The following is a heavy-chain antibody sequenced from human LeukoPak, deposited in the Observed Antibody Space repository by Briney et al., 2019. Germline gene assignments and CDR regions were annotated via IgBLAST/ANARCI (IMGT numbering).Heavy chain of an antibody. CDR2: INAGNGNT. Sequence: ASVKVSCTASGYTFTSYAMHWVRQAPGQRLEWMGWINAGNGNTKYSQKFQGRVTITRDTSASTAYMELSSLRSEDTAVYYCARLNVDYYGSGSYFFDYWGQGTLVTVSS. CDR1: GYTFTSYA. CDR3: ARLNVDYYGSGSYFFDY. J-gene: IGHJ4*02. D-gene: IGHD3-10*01. V-gene: IGHV1-3*01.